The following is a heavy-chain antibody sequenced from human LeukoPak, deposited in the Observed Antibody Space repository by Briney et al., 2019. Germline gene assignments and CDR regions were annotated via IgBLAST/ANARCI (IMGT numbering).Heavy chain of an antibody. CDR3: ARDTNREQDI. Sequence: GGSLRLSCAASGFSFSGDYIHWVRQAPGKGLEYVSAISGNGVTTHYTNSVKGRFTISRDNSKNTVYLQMGSLSTEDTAVYHCARDTNREQDIWGQGTTVTVSS. J-gene: IGHJ6*02. CDR1: GFSFSGDY. CDR2: ISGNGVTT. D-gene: IGHD3-3*01. V-gene: IGHV3-64*01.